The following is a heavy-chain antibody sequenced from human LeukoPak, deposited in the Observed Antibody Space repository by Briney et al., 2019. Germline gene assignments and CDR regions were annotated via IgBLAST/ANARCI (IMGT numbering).Heavy chain of an antibody. D-gene: IGHD1-20*01. Sequence: KPSQTLSLTCTVSGGSICSGDYYWRWIRQPPGRVLGWIWYIYYCGSTCYNSALQSRFSISVGQSKNLFSLKLSSVTAADTAVYYWARITGPYDAFDIWGQGTMVTVSS. J-gene: IGHJ3*02. CDR3: ARITGPYDAFDI. V-gene: IGHV4-30-4*01. CDR1: GGSICSGDYY. CDR2: IYYCGST.